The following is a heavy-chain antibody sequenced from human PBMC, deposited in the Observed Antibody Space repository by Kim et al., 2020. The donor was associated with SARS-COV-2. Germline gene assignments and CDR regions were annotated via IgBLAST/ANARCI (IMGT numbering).Heavy chain of an antibody. CDR1: GYTFTSYG. J-gene: IGHJ6*02. CDR3: VRDVVAVAGRYYYYGMDV. D-gene: IGHD6-19*01. Sequence: ASVKVSCKASGYTFTSYGISWVRQAPGQGLEWMGWISAYNGNTNYAQKLQGRVTMTTDTSTSTAYMELRSLRSDDTAVYYCVRDVVAVAGRYYYYGMDVWGQGTTVTVSS. V-gene: IGHV1-18*01. CDR2: ISAYNGNT.